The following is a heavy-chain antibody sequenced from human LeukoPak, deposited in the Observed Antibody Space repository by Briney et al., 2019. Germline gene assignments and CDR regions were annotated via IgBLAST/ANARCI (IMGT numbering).Heavy chain of an antibody. J-gene: IGHJ6*03. Sequence: PGGTLRLSCAASGFTFSSYGMSWVRQAPGKGLEWVSAISGSGGSTYYADSVKGRFTISRDNSKNTLYLQMNSLRAEDTAVYYCARERGYWGDYYYYMDVWGKGTTVTVSS. CDR3: ARERGYWGDYYYYMDV. CDR1: GFTFSSYG. V-gene: IGHV3-23*01. D-gene: IGHD2-21*01. CDR2: ISGSGGST.